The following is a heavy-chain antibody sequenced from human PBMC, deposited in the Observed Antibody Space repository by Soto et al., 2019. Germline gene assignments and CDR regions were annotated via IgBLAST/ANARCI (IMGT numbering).Heavy chain of an antibody. CDR3: ASRLNYFDSTGHGTY. J-gene: IGHJ4*02. CDR2: ISSSSSTI. V-gene: IGHV3-48*02. CDR1: GLTFSSYS. D-gene: IGHD2-8*02. Sequence: EVQLVESGGDLVQPGGSLRLSCAASGLTFSSYSMNWVRQAPGKGLEWVSYISSSSSTIYYADSVKGRFTISRDSDKNSLYLQLNSLGDEDTAVYYCASRLNYFDSTGHGTYWGQGTLVTVSS.